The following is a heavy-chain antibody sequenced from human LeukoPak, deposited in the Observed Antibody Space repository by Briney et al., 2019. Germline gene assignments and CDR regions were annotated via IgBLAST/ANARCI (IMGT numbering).Heavy chain of an antibody. CDR1: GGSISSISYY. Sequence: RPSETLSLTCTVSGGSISSISYYWGWIRQPPGKGLEWIGYIYYSGSTYYNPSLKSRVTISVDTSKNQFSLKLSSVPAADTAVYYCARFYCGGDCYSGYFNYWGQGTLVTVSS. CDR3: ARFYCGGDCYSGYFNY. J-gene: IGHJ4*02. CDR2: IYYSGST. D-gene: IGHD2-21*02. V-gene: IGHV4-39*01.